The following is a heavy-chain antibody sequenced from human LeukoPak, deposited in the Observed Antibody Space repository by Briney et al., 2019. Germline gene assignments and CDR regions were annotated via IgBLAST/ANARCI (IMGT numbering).Heavy chain of an antibody. D-gene: IGHD6-13*01. Sequence: ASVTVSFKSSGYTFTSYGISWVRQAPGQGLEWMGWISVNNGNTNYAQKVQGRVTMTTYTSTSTAYIVLRSLRSDDTAVYYCARGRAAGTFWLDYWGQGTLVTVSS. CDR2: ISVNNGNT. V-gene: IGHV1-18*01. CDR1: GYTFTSYG. CDR3: ARGRAAGTFWLDY. J-gene: IGHJ4*02.